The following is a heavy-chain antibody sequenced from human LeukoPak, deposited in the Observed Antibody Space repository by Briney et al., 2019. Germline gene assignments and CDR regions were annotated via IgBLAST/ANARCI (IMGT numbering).Heavy chain of an antibody. CDR3: ARWEGGSYYDFDY. V-gene: IGHV4-34*01. Sequence: PSETLSLTCAVSGGSFSGDYWSWIRQPPGKGLEWIGEINHSGSTNYNPSLKSRVTISVDTSKNQFSLKLSSLRAPDTAVYYCARWEGGSYYDFDYWGQGTLVTVSS. D-gene: IGHD1-26*01. CDR1: GGSFSGDY. J-gene: IGHJ4*02. CDR2: INHSGST.